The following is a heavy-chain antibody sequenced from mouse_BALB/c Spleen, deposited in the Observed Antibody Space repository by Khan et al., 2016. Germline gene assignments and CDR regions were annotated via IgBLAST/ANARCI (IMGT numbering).Heavy chain of an antibody. CDR3: TRRGWFAY. Sequence: EVKLEESGGGLVQPGGSMKLSCVASGFTFSNYWMNWVRQSPEKGLEWVAEIRLKSNNYATHYAESVKGRFTISRDDSKSSVYLQMNNVRAEDTGIYYCTRRGWFAYWGQGTLVTVSA. CDR2: IRLKSNNYAT. V-gene: IGHV6-6*02. J-gene: IGHJ3*01. CDR1: GFTFSNYW.